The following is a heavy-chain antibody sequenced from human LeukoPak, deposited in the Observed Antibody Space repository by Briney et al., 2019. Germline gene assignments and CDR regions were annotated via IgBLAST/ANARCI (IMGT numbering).Heavy chain of an antibody. V-gene: IGHV3-30*02. Sequence: PGGSLRLSCAASGFTFTTYGMHWVRQAPGKGLECVAFIPYDGSNKYYPDSVKGRFTISRVNSNNTLYLQMNSLRTDDTAVYYCARDTPLAPWGQGTLVTVSS. CDR3: ARDTPLAP. J-gene: IGHJ5*02. CDR1: GFTFTTYG. CDR2: IPYDGSNK.